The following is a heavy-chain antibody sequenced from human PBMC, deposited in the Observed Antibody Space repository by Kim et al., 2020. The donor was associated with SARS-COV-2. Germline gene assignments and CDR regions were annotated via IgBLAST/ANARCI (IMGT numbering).Heavy chain of an antibody. Sequence: SETLSLTCAVYGGSFSGYYWSWIRQPPGKGLEWIGEINHSGSTNYNPSLKSRVTISVDTSKNQFSLKLSSVTAADTAVYYCARLHSPKLERQHPTPNYYYYGMDVWGQGTTVTVSS. CDR1: GGSFSGYY. CDR2: INHSGST. D-gene: IGHD1-1*01. J-gene: IGHJ6*02. CDR3: ARLHSPKLERQHPTPNYYYYGMDV. V-gene: IGHV4-34*01.